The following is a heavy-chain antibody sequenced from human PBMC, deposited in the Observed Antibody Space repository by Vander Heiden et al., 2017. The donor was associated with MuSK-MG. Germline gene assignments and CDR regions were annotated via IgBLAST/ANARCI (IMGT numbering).Heavy chain of an antibody. V-gene: IGHV3-30*04. CDR1: GFTFSSYA. CDR2: ISYVGSNK. J-gene: IGHJ3*02. CDR3: ARAFDI. Sequence: QVELVKSGGDVVQPGRSLRLCGAASGFTFSSYAIRWVRQAPGKGLEWVAVISYVGSNKYYADPVKGRFTFSRDNSKNTLYLQMNSLRAEDTAVYFGARAFDIWGQGTMVTVSS.